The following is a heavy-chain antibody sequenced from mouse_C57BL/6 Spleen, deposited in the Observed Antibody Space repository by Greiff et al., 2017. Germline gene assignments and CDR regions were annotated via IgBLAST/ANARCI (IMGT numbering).Heavy chain of an antibody. V-gene: IGHV1-42*01. Sequence: EVQLQQSGPELVKPGASVKISCKASGYSFTGYYMNWVKQSPEKSLEWIGEINPSTGGTTYNQKFKAKATLTVDKSSSTAYMQLKSLTSEDSAVYYCARGGSSGNRFFDYWGQGTTLTVSS. D-gene: IGHD3-2*02. CDR1: GYSFTGYY. CDR2: INPSTGGT. CDR3: ARGGSSGNRFFDY. J-gene: IGHJ2*01.